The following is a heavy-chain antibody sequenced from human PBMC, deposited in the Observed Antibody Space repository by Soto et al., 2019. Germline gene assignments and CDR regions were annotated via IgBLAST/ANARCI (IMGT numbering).Heavy chain of an antibody. D-gene: IGHD2-2*01. CDR3: AKVVVPAAMVNYYYGMDV. V-gene: IGHV3-30*04. CDR2: TSWDGNNK. Sequence: QVQLVESGGGVVQPGGSLRLSCAGSGFTFSGYAMHWVRQPPGKGLEWVAVTSWDGNNKYYADSVKGRFTISRDNSKNALYLQMNSLRAEDMAVYYCAKVVVPAAMVNYYYGMDVWGQGTTVTVSS. CDR1: GFTFSGYA. J-gene: IGHJ6*02.